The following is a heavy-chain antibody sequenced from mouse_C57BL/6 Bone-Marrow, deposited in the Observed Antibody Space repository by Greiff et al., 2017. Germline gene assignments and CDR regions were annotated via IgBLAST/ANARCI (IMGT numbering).Heavy chain of an antibody. CDR1: GYTFTNYW. Sequence: QVQLKESGAELVRPGTSVKMSCKASGYTFTNYWIGWAKQRPGHGLEWIGDIYPGGGYTNYNEKFKGKATLTADKSSSTAYMQFSSLTSDDSAIYDCARLGGQGYFDYWGQGTTLTVSS. D-gene: IGHD3-3*01. V-gene: IGHV1-63*01. CDR2: IYPGGGYT. J-gene: IGHJ2*01. CDR3: ARLGGQGYFDY.